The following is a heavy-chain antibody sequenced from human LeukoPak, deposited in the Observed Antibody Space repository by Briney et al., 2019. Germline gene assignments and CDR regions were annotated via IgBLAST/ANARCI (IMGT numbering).Heavy chain of an antibody. V-gene: IGHV1-18*01. J-gene: IGHJ5*02. CDR2: ISAYNGNT. CDR3: AREGFIAVAGHNWFDP. CDR1: GCTFTSYG. D-gene: IGHD6-19*01. Sequence: ASVKVSCKASGCTFTSYGISWVRQAPGQGLEWMGWISAYNGNTNYAQKLQGRVTMTTDTSTSTAYMELRSLRSDDTAVYYCAREGFIAVAGHNWFDPWGQGTLVTVSS.